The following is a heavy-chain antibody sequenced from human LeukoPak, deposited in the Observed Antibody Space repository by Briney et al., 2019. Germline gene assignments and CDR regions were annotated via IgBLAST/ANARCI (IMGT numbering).Heavy chain of an antibody. J-gene: IGHJ4*02. D-gene: IGHD2-15*01. Sequence: GASLRLSCAASGFTFSSYAMSWVRQAPGKGLEWVSAISGSGCSTYYADSVKGRFTISRDNSKNTLYLQMNSLRAEDTAVYCCAKRGGVAANSHYFDYWGQGTLVTVSS. CDR3: AKRGGVAANSHYFDY. CDR2: ISGSGCST. CDR1: GFTFSSYA. V-gene: IGHV3-23*01.